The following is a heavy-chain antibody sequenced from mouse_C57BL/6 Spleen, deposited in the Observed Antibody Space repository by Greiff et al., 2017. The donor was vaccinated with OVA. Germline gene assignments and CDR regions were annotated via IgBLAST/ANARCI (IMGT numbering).Heavy chain of an antibody. J-gene: IGHJ2*01. V-gene: IGHV3-1*01. Sequence: EVQLQQSGPGMVKPSQSLSLTCTVTGYSITSGYDWHWIRHFPGNKLEWMGYISYSGSTTYNPSLKSRISITHDTSKNHFFLKLNSVTTEDTATYYCARGRRRGYYFDYWGQGTTLTVSS. CDR3: ARGRRRGYYFDY. CDR2: ISYSGST. CDR1: GYSITSGYD.